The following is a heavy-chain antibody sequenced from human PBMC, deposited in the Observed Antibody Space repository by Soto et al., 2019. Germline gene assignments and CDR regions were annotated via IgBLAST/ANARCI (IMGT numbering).Heavy chain of an antibody. V-gene: IGHV3-33*05. D-gene: IGHD3-16*01. CDR1: GFTFRSYV. J-gene: IGHJ5*02. Sequence: QVQLVESGGGVVQPGTSLRLSCVGSGFTFRSYVIHWVRQAPGKGLEWVALTSDDGSNNFYGDTVKGRCTISRHNSMNTVEMQMNSLTFEDTALYFCTRWGQTGGLAAWGQGTMVSVSS. CDR2: TSDDGSNN. CDR3: TRWGQTGGLAA.